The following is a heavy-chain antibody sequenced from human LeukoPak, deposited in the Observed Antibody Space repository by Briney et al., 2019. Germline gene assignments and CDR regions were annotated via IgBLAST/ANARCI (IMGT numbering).Heavy chain of an antibody. CDR1: GGSMTTHH. V-gene: IGHV4-59*11. D-gene: IGHD4-11*01. Sequence: SETLSLTCTVSGGSMTTHHWNWIRQPPGKGLEWIGYIYHSGSTTYNPSLKNRVTISVDTSKNQFSLKLSSVTAADTAVYYCARDYGNYEGYFDYWGQGTLVTVSS. CDR2: IYHSGST. CDR3: ARDYGNYEGYFDY. J-gene: IGHJ4*02.